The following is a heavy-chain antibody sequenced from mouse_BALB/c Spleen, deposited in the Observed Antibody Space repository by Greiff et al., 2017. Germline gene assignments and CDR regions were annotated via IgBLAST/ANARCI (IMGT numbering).Heavy chain of an antibody. CDR1: GYTFTSYD. J-gene: IGHJ1*01. D-gene: IGHD1-1*02. CDR3: ARSILSHWYFDV. CDR2: IYPGDGST. Sequence: LQQSGPELVQPGALVKISCKASGYTFTSYDINWVKQRPGQGLEWLGWIYPGDGSTKYNEKFKGKATLTADKSSSTAYMQLSSLTYENSAYYVCARSILSHWYFDVWGAGTTVTVSS. V-gene: IGHV1S33*01.